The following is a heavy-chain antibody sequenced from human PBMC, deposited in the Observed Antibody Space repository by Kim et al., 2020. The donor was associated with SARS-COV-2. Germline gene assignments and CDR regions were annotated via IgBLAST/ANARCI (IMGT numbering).Heavy chain of an antibody. CDR1: GGSISSSSYY. CDR2: IYYSGST. V-gene: IGHV4-39*01. CDR3: ARLLGGQWLASDAFDI. D-gene: IGHD6-19*01. Sequence: SETLSLTCTVSGGSISSSSYYWGWIRQPPGKGLEWIGSIYYSGSTYYNPSLKSRVTISVDTSKNQFSLKLSSVTAADTAVYYCARLLGGQWLASDAFDIWGQGTMVTVSS. J-gene: IGHJ3*02.